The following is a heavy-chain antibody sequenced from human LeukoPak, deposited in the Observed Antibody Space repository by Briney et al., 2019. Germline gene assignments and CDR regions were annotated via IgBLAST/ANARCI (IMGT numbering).Heavy chain of an antibody. CDR2: IYYSGST. V-gene: IGHV4-39*07. Sequence: SETLSLTCSVSGGSISSSSYYWGWIRQPPGKGLEWIGSIYYSGSTYYNPSLKSRVTISVDTSKNQFSLKLSSVTAADTAVYYCARGYSSGWYVWFDPWGQGTLVTVSS. D-gene: IGHD6-19*01. CDR3: ARGYSSGWYVWFDP. J-gene: IGHJ5*02. CDR1: GGSISSSSYY.